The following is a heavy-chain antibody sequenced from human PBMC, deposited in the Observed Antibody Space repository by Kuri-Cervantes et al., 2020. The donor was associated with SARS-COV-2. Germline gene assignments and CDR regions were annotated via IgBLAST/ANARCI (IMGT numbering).Heavy chain of an antibody. Sequence: GGSLRLSCKGSGYSFTNYWIAWVRQMPGKGLEWMGIIYPGDSDTKYSPSFQGQVTISADKSISTAFLQWSSLKASDTAMYYCARRAYGEQVDYYYMDVWGKGTTVIVSS. D-gene: IGHD4-17*01. CDR2: IYPGDSDT. CDR1: GYSFTNYW. V-gene: IGHV5-51*01. J-gene: IGHJ6*03. CDR3: ARRAYGEQVDYYYMDV.